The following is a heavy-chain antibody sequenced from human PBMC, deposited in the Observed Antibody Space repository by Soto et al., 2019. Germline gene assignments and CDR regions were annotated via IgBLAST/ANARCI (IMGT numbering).Heavy chain of an antibody. V-gene: IGHV4-31*03. CDR3: ARGERTYDSSGYCNY. CDR2: IYYSGST. CDR1: GGSISSGGYY. J-gene: IGHJ4*02. D-gene: IGHD3-22*01. Sequence: GQPSETLSLTCTVSGGSISSGGYYWSWIRQHPGKGLEWIGYIYYSGSTYYNPSLKSRVTISVDTSKNQFSLKLSSVTAADTAVYYCARGERTYDSSGYCNYWGQGTLVTVSS.